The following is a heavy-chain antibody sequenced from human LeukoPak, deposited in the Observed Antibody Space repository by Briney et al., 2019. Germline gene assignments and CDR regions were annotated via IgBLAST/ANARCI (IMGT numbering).Heavy chain of an antibody. V-gene: IGHV3-30-3*01. CDR1: GFTFSSYA. CDR2: ISYDGSNK. J-gene: IGHJ6*02. CDR3: AKGGYYDILTGYYSRYGMDV. D-gene: IGHD3-9*01. Sequence: PGGSLRLSCAASGFTFSSYAMHWVRQAPGKGLEWVAVISYDGSNKYYADSVKGRFTISRDNSKNTLYLQMNSLRAEDTAIYYCAKGGYYDILTGYYSRYGMDVWGQGTTVTVSS.